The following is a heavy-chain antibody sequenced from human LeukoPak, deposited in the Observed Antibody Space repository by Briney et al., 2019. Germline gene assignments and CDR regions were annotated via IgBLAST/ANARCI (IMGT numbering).Heavy chain of an antibody. V-gene: IGHV4-59*12. D-gene: IGHD3-10*01. CDR3: ARDQTYSGSGIYTYFGY. Sequence: PSETLSLACTVSGGSISSYYWSWIRQPPGKGLEWIGYIYYSGSTNYNPSLKSRVTISVDTSKNQFSLKLSSVTAADTAVYYCARDQTYSGSGIYTYFGYWGQGILVTVSS. CDR1: GGSISSYY. J-gene: IGHJ4*02. CDR2: IYYSGST.